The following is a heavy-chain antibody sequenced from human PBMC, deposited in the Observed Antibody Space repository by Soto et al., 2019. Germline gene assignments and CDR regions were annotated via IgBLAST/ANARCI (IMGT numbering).Heavy chain of an antibody. J-gene: IGHJ5*02. Sequence: EEQLVESGGGLVRPGGSLRLSCSASGFSISNYNMNWVRQAPGKGLEWLSHISGRGTYIFYADLVRGRFTISRDNAKNSLYLQMDSLRVEDTAVYYCAREYRLQGGCFDPWGQGTLVTVSS. V-gene: IGHV3-21*02. CDR2: ISGRGTYI. CDR3: AREYRLQGGCFDP. D-gene: IGHD4-4*01. CDR1: GFSISNYN.